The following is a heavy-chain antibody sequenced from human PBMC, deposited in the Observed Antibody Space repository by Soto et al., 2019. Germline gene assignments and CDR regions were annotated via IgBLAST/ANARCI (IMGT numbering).Heavy chain of an antibody. CDR1: GGSISSYY. CDR2: IYYSGST. V-gene: IGHV4-59*01. Sequence: PSETLSLTCTVSGGSISSYYWSWIRQPPGKGLEWIGYIYYSGSTNYNPSLKSRVTISVDTSKNQFSLKLSSVTAADTAVYYCARDLLVGQLVGNWFDPWGQGTLVTVSS. J-gene: IGHJ5*02. D-gene: IGHD6-6*01. CDR3: ARDLLVGQLVGNWFDP.